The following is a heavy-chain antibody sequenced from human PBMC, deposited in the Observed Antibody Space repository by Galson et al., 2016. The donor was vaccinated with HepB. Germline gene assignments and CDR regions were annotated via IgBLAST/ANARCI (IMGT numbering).Heavy chain of an antibody. Sequence: SETLSLTCTVSGGSVSSNFYYWSWIRQPPGKGLEWIGYSLYSGSTSYNPSLKSRVTISVDTSKNQFSLKLSSVTAADTAVCYCAREISGYCSSPSCYTGGDFWGQGILVTVSS. V-gene: IGHV4-61*01. J-gene: IGHJ4*02. D-gene: IGHD2-2*02. CDR3: AREISGYCSSPSCYTGGDF. CDR2: SLYSGST. CDR1: GGSVSSNFYY.